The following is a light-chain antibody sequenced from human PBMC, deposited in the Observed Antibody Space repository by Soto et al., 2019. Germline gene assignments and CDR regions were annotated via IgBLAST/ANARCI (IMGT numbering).Light chain of an antibody. J-gene: IGKJ4*01. V-gene: IGKV3D-20*02. Sequence: IVLTQSPGTLSLSPGERATLSCRASQIVSSTYLAWFQQKAGQPPRLLIYGASTRATGIPDRFSGSGSGADFTLTISGLEPEDFAVYYCQQHNNWPLTSGGGTKLEIK. CDR3: QQHNNWPLT. CDR2: GAS. CDR1: QIVSSTY.